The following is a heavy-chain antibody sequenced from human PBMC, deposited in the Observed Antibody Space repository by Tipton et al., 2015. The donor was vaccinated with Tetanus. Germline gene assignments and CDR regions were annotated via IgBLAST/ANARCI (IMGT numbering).Heavy chain of an antibody. CDR2: IFVSGST. Sequence: LRLSCTVSGDSMTRYYWSWIRQPPGKGLEWISYIFVSGSTNYNPALKSRVTISMDTSKNQISLKLSSVTAADTAVYYCARGTGDYWGQGTLVTVSS. V-gene: IGHV4-59*01. J-gene: IGHJ4*02. D-gene: IGHD1-14*01. CDR1: GDSMTRYY. CDR3: ARGTGDY.